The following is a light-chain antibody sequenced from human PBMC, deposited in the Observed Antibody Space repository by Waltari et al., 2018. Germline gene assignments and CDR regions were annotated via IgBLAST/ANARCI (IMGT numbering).Light chain of an antibody. V-gene: IGKV3-20*01. CDR2: GAS. Sequence: EIVLTQSPGTLSLSPGESATLSCRASQSVSSSYLAWYQQKPGQAPRLLIYGASSRATGIPDRFSGSGSGTDFTLTISRLEPEDFAVYYCQQYGSSPRYTFGQGTKPEIK. CDR1: QSVSSSY. J-gene: IGKJ2*01. CDR3: QQYGSSPRYT.